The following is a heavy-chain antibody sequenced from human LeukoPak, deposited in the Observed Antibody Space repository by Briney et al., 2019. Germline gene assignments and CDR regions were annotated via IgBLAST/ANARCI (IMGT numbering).Heavy chain of an antibody. CDR3: ARDLGITIFGVAEMSAFDI. Sequence: SETLSLTCTVSGGSISSGGYYWSWIRQPPGKGLEWIGYIYHSGSTYYNPSLKSRVTISVDRSKNQFSLKLSSVTAADTAVYYCARDLGITIFGVAEMSAFDIWGQGTMVTVSS. CDR2: IYHSGST. V-gene: IGHV4-30-2*01. D-gene: IGHD3-3*01. CDR1: GGSISSGGYY. J-gene: IGHJ3*02.